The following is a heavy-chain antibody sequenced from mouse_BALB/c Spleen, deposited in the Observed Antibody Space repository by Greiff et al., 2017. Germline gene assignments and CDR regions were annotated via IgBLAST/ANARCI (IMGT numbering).Heavy chain of an antibody. CDR2: ISDGGSYT. V-gene: IGHV5-4*02. J-gene: IGHJ2*01. Sequence: EVKLVESGGGLVKPGGSLKLSCAASGFTFSDYYMYWVRQTPEKRLEWVATISDGGSYTYYPDSVKGRFTISRDNAKNNLYLQMSSLKSEDTAMYYCARGGQYRYYFDYWGQGTTLTVSS. CDR1: GFTFSDYY. CDR3: ARGGQYRYYFDY. D-gene: IGHD2-14*01.